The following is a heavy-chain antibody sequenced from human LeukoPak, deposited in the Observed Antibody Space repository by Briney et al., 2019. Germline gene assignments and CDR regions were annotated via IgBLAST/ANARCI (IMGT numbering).Heavy chain of an antibody. V-gene: IGHV4-34*01. Sequence: PSETLSLTCAVYGGSFSGYYWSWIRQPPGKGLEWIGEINHSGSTNYNPSLKSRVTISVDTSKNQFSLKPSSVTAADTAVYYCARGSAIQGDYWGQGTLVTVSS. D-gene: IGHD2-21*01. CDR2: INHSGST. J-gene: IGHJ4*02. CDR3: ARGSAIQGDY. CDR1: GGSFSGYY.